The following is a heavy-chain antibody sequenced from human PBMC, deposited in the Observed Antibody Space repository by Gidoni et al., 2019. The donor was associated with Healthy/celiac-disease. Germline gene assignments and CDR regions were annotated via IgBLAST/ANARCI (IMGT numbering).Heavy chain of an antibody. CDR2: ISSSSSTI. CDR3: ARDRRYYYDSSGYY. V-gene: IGHV3-48*02. Sequence: SMNWVRQAPGKGLEWVSYISSSSSTIYYADSVKGRFTISRDNAKNSLYLQMNSLRDEDTAVYYCARDRRYYYDSSGYYWGQGTLVTVSS. J-gene: IGHJ4*02. D-gene: IGHD3-22*01. CDR1: S.